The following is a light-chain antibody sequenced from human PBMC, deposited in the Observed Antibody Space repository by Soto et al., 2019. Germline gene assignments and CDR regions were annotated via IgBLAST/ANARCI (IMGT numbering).Light chain of an antibody. CDR3: QSYDGSLGGSYV. J-gene: IGLJ1*01. CDR1: SSNIGAGYD. CDR2: ANT. V-gene: IGLV1-40*01. Sequence: QSVLTQPPSVSGAPGQRVTVSCTGTSSNIGAGYDIHWYQHLPGTAPKLLIYANTKRPSGVPDRFSGSKSGTSASLAITGLQAEDEADYYCQSYDGSLGGSYVFGTGTKLTVL.